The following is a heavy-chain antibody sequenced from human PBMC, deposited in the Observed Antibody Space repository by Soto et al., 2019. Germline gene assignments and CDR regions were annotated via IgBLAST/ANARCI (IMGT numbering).Heavy chain of an antibody. CDR3: ARDIVVVVAATPYYYYGMDV. J-gene: IGHJ6*02. CDR1: GYTFTSYG. D-gene: IGHD2-15*01. Sequence: GASVKVSCKASGYTFTSYGISWVRQAPGQGLEWMGWISAYNGNTNYAQKLQGRVTMTTDTSTSTAYMELRSLRSDDTAVYYCARDIVVVVAATPYYYYGMDVWGQGPTVTVS. V-gene: IGHV1-18*01. CDR2: ISAYNGNT.